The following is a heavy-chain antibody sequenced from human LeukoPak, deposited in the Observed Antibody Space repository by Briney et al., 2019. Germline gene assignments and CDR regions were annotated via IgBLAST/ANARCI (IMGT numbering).Heavy chain of an antibody. Sequence: PGRSLRLSCAASGFTFSSYAMHWVRHAPGKGLEWVAVISYDGSNKYYADSVKGRFTISRHNYKNTLYLQMDSLRAEDTAVYYCAKPNNGYTAFDIWGQGTMVTVSS. CDR3: AKPNNGYTAFDI. D-gene: IGHD3-16*01. CDR2: ISYDGSNK. V-gene: IGHV3-30-3*02. CDR1: GFTFSSYA. J-gene: IGHJ3*02.